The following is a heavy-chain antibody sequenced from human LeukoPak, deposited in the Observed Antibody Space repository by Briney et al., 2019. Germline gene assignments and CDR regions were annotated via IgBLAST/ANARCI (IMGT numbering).Heavy chain of an antibody. CDR1: GFTFDDYA. V-gene: IGHV3-9*01. Sequence: SLRLSCAASGFTFDDYAMHWVRQAPGKGLEWVSGISWNSGSIGYADSVKGRFTISRDNAKNSLYLQMNNLRAEDTALYYCAKGALWFGELLQNYFDYWGQGTLVTVSS. CDR2: ISWNSGSI. D-gene: IGHD3-10*01. J-gene: IGHJ4*02. CDR3: AKGALWFGELLQNYFDY.